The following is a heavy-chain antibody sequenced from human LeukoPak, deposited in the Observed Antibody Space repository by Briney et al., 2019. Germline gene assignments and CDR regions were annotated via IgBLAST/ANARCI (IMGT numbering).Heavy chain of an antibody. J-gene: IGHJ5*02. D-gene: IGHD6-19*01. CDR1: GGSISSGSYY. CDR3: ARIGRAVAGIPWFDP. CDR2: IYYSGST. V-gene: IGHV4-39*07. Sequence: PSETLSLTCTVSGGSISSGSYYWGWIRQPPGKGLEWIGSIYYSGSTYYNPSLKSRVTISVDTSKNQFSLKLSSVTAADTAVYYCARIGRAVAGIPWFDPWGQGTLVTVSS.